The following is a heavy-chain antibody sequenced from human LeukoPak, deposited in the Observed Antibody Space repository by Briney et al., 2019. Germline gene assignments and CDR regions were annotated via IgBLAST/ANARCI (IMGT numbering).Heavy chain of an antibody. CDR2: INHSGST. CDR1: GGSFSGYY. J-gene: IGHJ5*02. CDR3: ARDEGWSDP. V-gene: IGHV4-34*01. Sequence: KPSETLSLTCAVYGGSFSGYYWSWIRQPPGKGLEWIGQINHSGSTNYNPSLKSRVTISVDTSNSRVSLKLSSVTAADTAVYYCARDEGWSDPWGQGTLVTVSS.